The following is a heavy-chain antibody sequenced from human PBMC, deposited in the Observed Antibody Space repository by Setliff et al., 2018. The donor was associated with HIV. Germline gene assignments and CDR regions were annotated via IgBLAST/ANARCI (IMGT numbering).Heavy chain of an antibody. CDR2: IIPIFGTA. CDR3: ASRDGYNYYSDY. Sequence: GASVKVSCKASRSTFNSHTINWVRQAPGQGLDWMGRIIPIFGTANYAQKLQGRVTITTDESTSTAYMELSSLRSEDTAVYYCASRDGYNYYSDYWGQGTLVTVSS. J-gene: IGHJ4*02. D-gene: IGHD5-12*01. CDR1: RSTFNSHT. V-gene: IGHV1-69*05.